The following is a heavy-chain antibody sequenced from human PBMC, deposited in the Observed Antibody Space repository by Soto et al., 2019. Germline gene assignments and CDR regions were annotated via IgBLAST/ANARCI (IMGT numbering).Heavy chain of an antibody. Sequence: QVQLQESGPGLVKPSETLSLTCTVSGGSISSYYWSLIRQPPGKGLEWIGYIYYSGSTNYNPSLKSRVTISVDTSKNQFSLKLSSVTAADTAVYYCARVSGYGDYARWFDPWGQGTLVTVSS. CDR3: ARVSGYGDYARWFDP. J-gene: IGHJ5*02. CDR2: IYYSGST. D-gene: IGHD4-17*01. CDR1: GGSISSYY. V-gene: IGHV4-59*01.